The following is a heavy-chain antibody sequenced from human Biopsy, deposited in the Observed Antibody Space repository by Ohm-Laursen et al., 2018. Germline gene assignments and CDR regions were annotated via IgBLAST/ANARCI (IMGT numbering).Heavy chain of an antibody. D-gene: IGHD5-18*01. Sequence: SLRLSCTAPGFTFSDFYMSWVRQAPGKGLEWVAFIFYDGSNTYYADSVKGRFTISRDNSRDTLYLQMSSLRAEDAAVYYCAKDRYNYTPIGGFSMDVWGQGTTVTVSS. CDR2: IFYDGSNT. CDR1: GFTFSDFY. J-gene: IGHJ6*02. V-gene: IGHV3-30*02. CDR3: AKDRYNYTPIGGFSMDV.